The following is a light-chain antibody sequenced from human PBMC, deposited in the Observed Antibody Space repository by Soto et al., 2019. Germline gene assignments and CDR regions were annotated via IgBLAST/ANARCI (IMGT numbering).Light chain of an antibody. V-gene: IGLV2-14*01. Sequence: QSALTQPASVSGSPGQSITISCTGTSSDVGGYEYVSWYQHHPGKAPKLMIYEVSNRPSGVSHRFSGSKSGNTASLTISGLQAEDEADYYCFSHRGGDSHVFGTGTKVTVL. CDR1: SSDVGGYEY. J-gene: IGLJ1*01. CDR2: EVS. CDR3: FSHRGGDSHV.